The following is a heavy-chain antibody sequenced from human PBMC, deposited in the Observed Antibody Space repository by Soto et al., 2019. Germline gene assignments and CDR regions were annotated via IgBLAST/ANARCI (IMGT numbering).Heavy chain of an antibody. CDR2: INPNSGGT. CDR1: GYTFTGYY. D-gene: IGHD3-3*01. Sequence: ASVKVSCKASGYTFTGYYMHWVRQAPGQGLEWMGWINPNSGGTNYAQKFQGWVTMTRDTSISTAYMELSRLRSDDTAVYYCARDGRIRDDFWSGFIPDWGQGTLVTVSS. J-gene: IGHJ4*02. V-gene: IGHV1-2*04. CDR3: ARDGRIRDDFWSGFIPD.